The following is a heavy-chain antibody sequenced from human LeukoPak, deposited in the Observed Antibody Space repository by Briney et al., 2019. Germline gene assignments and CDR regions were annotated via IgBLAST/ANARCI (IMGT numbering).Heavy chain of an antibody. Sequence: PGGSLRLSCAASGFTFDYSAMTWVRPAPEKGLEWVSTINTGDITFYANSVKGRFTISRDNSKNALFLQMNSLGAEDTAIYYCVKGGFTYYDDWGQGTLVTVSS. CDR3: VKGGFTYYDD. CDR1: GFTFDYSA. D-gene: IGHD3-22*01. V-gene: IGHV3-23*01. J-gene: IGHJ4*02. CDR2: INTGDIT.